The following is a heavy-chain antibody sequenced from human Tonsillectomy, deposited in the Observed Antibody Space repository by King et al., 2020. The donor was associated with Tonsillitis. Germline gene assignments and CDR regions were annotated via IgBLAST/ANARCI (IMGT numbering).Heavy chain of an antibody. CDR1: GYSFTTYY. CDR2: INPRDGSS. D-gene: IGHD3-10*01. CDR3: ARAPHIGSGSYDFFEGTASDS. J-gene: IGHJ4*02. V-gene: IGHV1-46*03. Sequence: QLVQSGAEVKKPGASVKISCKASGYSFTTYYIHWVRHVPGQGLEWMAIINPRDGSSRDEGKFQGRLTVTRDESTKTVYMELSSLRSEDSASYYCARAPHIGSGSYDFFEGTASDSWGQGTLVTVSS.